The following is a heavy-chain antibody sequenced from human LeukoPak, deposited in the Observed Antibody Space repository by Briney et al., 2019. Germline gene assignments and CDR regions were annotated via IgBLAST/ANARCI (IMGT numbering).Heavy chain of an antibody. CDR2: ISSSSSTI. CDR3: ARDRVLLWFGVFDY. Sequence: PGGSLRLSCAASGFTFSSYSMNWVRQAPGKGLERVSYISSSSSTIYYADSVKGRFTISRDNAKNSLYLQMNSLRAEDTAVYYCARDRVLLWFGVFDYWGQGTLVTVSS. CDR1: GFTFSSYS. J-gene: IGHJ4*02. D-gene: IGHD3-10*01. V-gene: IGHV3-48*04.